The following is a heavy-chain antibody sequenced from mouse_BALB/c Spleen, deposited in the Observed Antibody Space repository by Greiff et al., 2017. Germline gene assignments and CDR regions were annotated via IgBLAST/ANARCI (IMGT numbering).Heavy chain of an antibody. Sequence: VKLQESGAELMKPGASVKISCKATGYTFSSYWIEWVKQRPGHGLEWIGEILPGSGSTNYNEKFKGKATFTADTSSNTAYMQLSSLTSEDSAVYYCAREATMTCMDYWGQGTSVTVSS. J-gene: IGHJ4*01. V-gene: IGHV1-9*01. CDR1: GYTFSSYW. D-gene: IGHD2-4*01. CDR2: ILPGSGST. CDR3: AREATMTCMDY.